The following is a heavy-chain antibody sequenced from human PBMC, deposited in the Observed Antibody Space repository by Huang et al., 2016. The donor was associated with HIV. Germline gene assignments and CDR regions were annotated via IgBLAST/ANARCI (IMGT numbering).Heavy chain of an antibody. J-gene: IGHJ4*02. Sequence: QVHLVQSGAEVKKPGASVRVSCKTSGYHFVSYTIAWVRQAPGQGLEWMGGISDYSGNRNDAQKFQVRVSMSTDRATSTAYMELRSLRPDDTAVYYCARGVPALGIRGRYYFDSWGQGTLVTVSS. CDR2: ISDYSGNR. V-gene: IGHV1-18*04. CDR3: ARGVPALGIRGRYYFDS. CDR1: GYHFVSYT. D-gene: IGHD7-27*01.